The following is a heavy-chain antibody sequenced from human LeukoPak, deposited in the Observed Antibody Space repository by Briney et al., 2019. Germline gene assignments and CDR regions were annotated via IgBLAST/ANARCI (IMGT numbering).Heavy chain of an antibody. CDR1: SGSISSDNHY. CDR3: ARDRRGGKPYYFDN. Sequence: SQTLSLTCTVSSGSISSDNHYWSWIRQPAGKGLEWIGRMYTDGSTNYNPSLKSRVTISVDMSKNQFSLKLNSVTAVDTAVYYCARDRRGGKPYYFDNWGQGTLVIVSS. CDR2: MYTDGST. V-gene: IGHV4-61*02. J-gene: IGHJ4*02. D-gene: IGHD4-23*01.